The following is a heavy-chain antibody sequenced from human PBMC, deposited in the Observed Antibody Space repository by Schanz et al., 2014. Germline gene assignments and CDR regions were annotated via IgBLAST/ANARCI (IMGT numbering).Heavy chain of an antibody. CDR3: ARDVGGCSSSTSCYAFEI. CDR1: GDSITHFY. V-gene: IGHV4-4*07. D-gene: IGHD2-2*01. J-gene: IGHJ3*02. CDR2: IYTSGST. Sequence: QVRLQESGPGLVRPSETLSLTCTVSGDSITHFYWSWIRQPAGKGLEWIGRIYTSGSTNYNPSLKSRVTISVHPPKNQSSLKLTAVPAADTAVYYCARDVGGCSSSTSCYAFEIWGQGTMVTVSS.